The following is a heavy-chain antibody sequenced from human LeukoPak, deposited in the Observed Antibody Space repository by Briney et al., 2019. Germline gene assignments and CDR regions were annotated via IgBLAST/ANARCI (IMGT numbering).Heavy chain of an antibody. CDR2: IYTSGST. CDR1: GGSISSGSYY. V-gene: IGHV4-61*02. J-gene: IGHJ4*02. Sequence: SETLSLTCTVSGGSISSGSYYWSWIRQPAGKGLEWIGRIYTSGSTSYNPSLKSRVTISLDTSKNQFSLKLSSVTAADTAVYYCARRTRTYYYGSGSFYYFDYWGQGTLVTVSS. CDR3: ARRTRTYYYGSGSFYYFDY. D-gene: IGHD3-10*01.